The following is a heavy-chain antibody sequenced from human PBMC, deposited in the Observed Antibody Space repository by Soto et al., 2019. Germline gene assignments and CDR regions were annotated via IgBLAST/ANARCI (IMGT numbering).Heavy chain of an antibody. CDR2: ISGSDNNT. CDR3: AKAGCSSPSCQVDY. J-gene: IGHJ4*02. Sequence: GGSLRLSCAASGFTFSVYAMSWVRQAPGKGLEWVSVISGSDNNTYYADSVKGRFTISRDNSKTTLFLQMNSLRADDTAVDYCAKAGCSSPSCQVDYWGQGTLVTVSS. CDR1: GFTFSVYA. D-gene: IGHD2-2*01. V-gene: IGHV3-23*01.